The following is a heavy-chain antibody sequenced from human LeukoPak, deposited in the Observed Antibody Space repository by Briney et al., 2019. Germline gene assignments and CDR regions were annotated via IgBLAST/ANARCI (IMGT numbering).Heavy chain of an antibody. D-gene: IGHD5-18*01. Sequence: GGSLRLSCAASGFTFSSYAMSWVRQAPGKGLEWISAISGSGDSTYYTDSVKGRFIISRDNSTKTLYLQMISLRAEDTAVYYCAKEQYSQIFDYWGQGTLVTVSS. J-gene: IGHJ4*02. CDR1: GFTFSSYA. V-gene: IGHV3-23*01. CDR3: AKEQYSQIFDY. CDR2: ISGSGDST.